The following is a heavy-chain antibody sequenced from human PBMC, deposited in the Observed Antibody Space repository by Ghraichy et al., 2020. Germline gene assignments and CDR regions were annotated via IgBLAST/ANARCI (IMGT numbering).Heavy chain of an antibody. J-gene: IGHJ6*03. V-gene: IGHV3-23*01. CDR2: ISYSGAST. CDR3: VKDRGHPYRNYHMDV. D-gene: IGHD3-16*02. CDR1: GFTFSTYA. Sequence: GESLNISCAASGFTFSTYAMTWVRLSPGKGLEWVSTISYSGASTFYADSVRGRFSISRDNSQNTLFLQMTSLRAEDTGLYFCVKDRGHPYRNYHMDVWGKGTTVTVSS.